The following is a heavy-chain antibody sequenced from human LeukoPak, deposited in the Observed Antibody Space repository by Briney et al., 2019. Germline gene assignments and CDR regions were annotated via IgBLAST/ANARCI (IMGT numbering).Heavy chain of an antibody. CDR3: ARGRGLTLSYHYFDY. CDR1: GCTFSPLG. D-gene: IGHD3-10*01. Sequence: AGSPRLSCAASGCTFSPLGMNWVRQAPGRGLESVSYISSGSSTTYYADSVKGRFTISRDNAKNSLYLQLNSLRDEDTAVYYCARGRGLTLSYHYFDYWSQGTLVTVSS. J-gene: IGHJ4*02. V-gene: IGHV3-48*02. CDR2: ISSGSSTT.